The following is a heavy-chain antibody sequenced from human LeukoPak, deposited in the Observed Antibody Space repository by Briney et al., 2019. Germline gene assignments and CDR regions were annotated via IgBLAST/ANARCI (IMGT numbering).Heavy chain of an antibody. CDR1: GGSISSYY. J-gene: IGHJ4*02. CDR3: ARKGWELMFDY. CDR2: ISYSGST. D-gene: IGHD1-26*01. Sequence: SETLSLTCTVSGGSISSYYWSWIRQPPGKGLEWIGYISYSGSTNYNPSLKSRVTISVDTSKNQFSLKLSSVTAADTAVYYCARKGWELMFDYWGQGTLVTVSS. V-gene: IGHV4-59*01.